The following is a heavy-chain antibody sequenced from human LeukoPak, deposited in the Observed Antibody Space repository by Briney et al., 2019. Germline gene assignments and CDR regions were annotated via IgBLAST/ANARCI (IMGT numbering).Heavy chain of an antibody. CDR1: GASFSGYY. CDR3: ARGKRGYSSSWYDY. D-gene: IGHD6-13*01. J-gene: IGHJ4*02. CDR2: INHSGST. Sequence: PSETLSLTCAVYGASFSGYYWSWIRQPPGKGLEWIGEINHSGSTNSTPSLNSRVTLSVDPSKNQFSLKLSSVTAADTAVYYCARGKRGYSSSWYDYWGQGTLVTVSS. V-gene: IGHV4-34*01.